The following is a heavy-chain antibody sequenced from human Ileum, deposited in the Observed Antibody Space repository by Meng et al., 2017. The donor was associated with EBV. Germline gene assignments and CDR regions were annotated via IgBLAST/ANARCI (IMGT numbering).Heavy chain of an antibody. J-gene: IGHJ4*02. Sequence: QLQLQESGPGLVKPSETLSLTCTVSGDSLSSSLYYWGWIRQSPGKGLECIGTIFYRGNTFYNPSLKSRLTMSIGPSKNEFSLNLRSVTAADTAVYYCVRAYDYGDYEAFDSWGQGTMVTVAA. CDR1: GDSLSSSLYY. V-gene: IGHV4-39*07. CDR3: VRAYDYGDYEAFDS. D-gene: IGHD4-17*01. CDR2: IFYRGNT.